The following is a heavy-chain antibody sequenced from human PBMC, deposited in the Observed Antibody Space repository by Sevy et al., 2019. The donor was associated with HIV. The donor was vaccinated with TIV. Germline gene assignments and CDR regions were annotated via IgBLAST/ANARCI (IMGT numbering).Heavy chain of an antibody. CDR3: ASGGYSSSWPHFDY. J-gene: IGHJ4*02. CDR1: GYSISSGYY. V-gene: IGHV4-38-2*02. D-gene: IGHD6-13*01. Sequence: SETLSLTCTVSGYSISSGYYWGWIRQPPGKGLEWIGSIYHSGSTYYNPSLKSRVTKSVDTSKNQFSLMLSSVTAADKAVYYCASGGYSSSWPHFDYWGQGTLVTVSS. CDR2: IYHSGST.